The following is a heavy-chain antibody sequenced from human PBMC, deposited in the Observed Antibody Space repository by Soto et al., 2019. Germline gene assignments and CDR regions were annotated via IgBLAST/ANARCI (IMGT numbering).Heavy chain of an antibody. CDR1: GGSISSYY. CDR3: ARSAIAARPHPYYFDY. D-gene: IGHD6-6*01. V-gene: IGHV4-59*08. Sequence: SETLSLTCTVSGGSISSYYWSWIRQPPGKGLEWIGYIYYSGSTNYNPSLKSRVTISVDTSKNQFSLKLSSVTAADTAVYYCARSAIAARPHPYYFDYWGQGTLVTVSS. J-gene: IGHJ4*02. CDR2: IYYSGST.